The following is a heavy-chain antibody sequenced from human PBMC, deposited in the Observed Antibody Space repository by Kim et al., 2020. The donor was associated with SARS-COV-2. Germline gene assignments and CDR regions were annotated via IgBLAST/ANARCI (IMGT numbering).Heavy chain of an antibody. V-gene: IGHV3-49*03. J-gene: IGHJ6*02. CDR2: IRSKAYGGTT. CDR1: GFTFGDHA. Sequence: GGSLRLSCTAFGFTFGDHAMVWFRQAPGKGLEWVGYIRSKAYGGTTEYASSVKGRFIISRDDSTGIAFLQMNSLRVEDTATYFCSRGPRQPFISYYGMDVWGQGTTVTVSS. CDR3: SRGPRQPFISYYGMDV.